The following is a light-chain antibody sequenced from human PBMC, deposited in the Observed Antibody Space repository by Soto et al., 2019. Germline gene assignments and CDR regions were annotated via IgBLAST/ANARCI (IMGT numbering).Light chain of an antibody. Sequence: DIQKTQSPSSLSASVGDRVTIICRTSQSISSYLNWYQQKPGKAPKLLIYAASSLQSGVPSRFSGSGSGTDFTLTISSLQPEDFATYYCQQSYSTPQTFGQGTKLEIK. V-gene: IGKV1-39*01. CDR1: QSISSY. CDR2: AAS. J-gene: IGKJ2*01. CDR3: QQSYSTPQT.